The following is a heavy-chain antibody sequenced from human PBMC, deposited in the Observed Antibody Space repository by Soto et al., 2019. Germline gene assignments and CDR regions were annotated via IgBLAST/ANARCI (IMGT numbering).Heavy chain of an antibody. Sequence: ASVKVSCKASGYTFTSYDINWVRQATGQGLEWMGWMNPNSGNTGYAQKFQGRVTMTRNTSISTAYMELSSLRSEDTAVYYCARFDSDYDILTGYYSRADFDYWG. V-gene: IGHV1-8*01. CDR3: ARFDSDYDILTGYYSRADFDY. D-gene: IGHD3-9*01. CDR2: MNPNSGNT. J-gene: IGHJ4*01. CDR1: GYTFTSYD.